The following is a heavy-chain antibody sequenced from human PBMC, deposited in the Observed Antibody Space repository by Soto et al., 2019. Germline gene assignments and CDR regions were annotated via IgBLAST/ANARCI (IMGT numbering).Heavy chain of an antibody. D-gene: IGHD3-22*01. CDR2: IIPIFGTA. CDR3: ARGENRYYYDSSGHAFDI. CDR1: GGTFSSCS. V-gene: IGHV1-69*13. Sequence: ASVNVSCKSSGGTFSSCSISWVRQAPGQGLEWMGGIIPIFGTANYAQKFQGRVTITADESTSTAYMELSSLRSEDTAVYYCARGENRYYYDSSGHAFDIWGQGTMVTVSS. J-gene: IGHJ3*02.